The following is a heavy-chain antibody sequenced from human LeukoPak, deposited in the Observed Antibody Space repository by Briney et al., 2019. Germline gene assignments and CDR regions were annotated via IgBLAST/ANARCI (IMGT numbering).Heavy chain of an antibody. CDR3: AKAHLEWLLGIGY. CDR1: GFTFSSYA. V-gene: IGHV3-23*01. CDR2: ISGSGGST. J-gene: IGHJ4*02. D-gene: IGHD3-3*01. Sequence: GGSPRLSYAASGFTFSSYAMSWVRQAPGKGLEWVSAISGSGGSTYYADSVKGRFTISRDNSKNTLYLQMNSLRAEDTAVYYSAKAHLEWLLGIGYWGQGALVTVSS.